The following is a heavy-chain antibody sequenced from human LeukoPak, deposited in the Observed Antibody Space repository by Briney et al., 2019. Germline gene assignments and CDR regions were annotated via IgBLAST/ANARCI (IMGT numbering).Heavy chain of an antibody. J-gene: IGHJ4*02. V-gene: IGHV3-15*01. CDR1: GFAFSNAW. D-gene: IGHD2-15*01. CDR3: ARRLVAATLDY. Sequence: GGSLRLSCAASGFAFSNAWMSWVRQAPGKGLEWVGRIKSKTDGGTTDYAAPVKGRFTISRDDAKNTLYLQMNSLRAEDTAVYYCARRLVAATLDYWGQGTLVTVSS. CDR2: IKSKTDGGTT.